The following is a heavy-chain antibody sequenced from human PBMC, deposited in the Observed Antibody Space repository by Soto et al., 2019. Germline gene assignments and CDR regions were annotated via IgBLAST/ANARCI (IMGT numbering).Heavy chain of an antibody. Sequence: GRSLRLYCAASGFTFVSFDMHCVRAAPSQGLEWVAVISYDGSNKYYADSVKGRFTISRDNSKNTLYLQMNSLRAEDTAVYYCAKDFKLGSGWYHYFDYWGQGTLVTVSS. CDR1: GFTFVSFD. CDR2: ISYDGSNK. J-gene: IGHJ4*02. CDR3: AKDFKLGSGWYHYFDY. V-gene: IGHV3-30*18. D-gene: IGHD6-19*01.